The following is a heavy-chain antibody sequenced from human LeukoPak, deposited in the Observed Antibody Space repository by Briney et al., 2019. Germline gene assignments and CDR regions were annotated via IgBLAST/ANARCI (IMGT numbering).Heavy chain of an antibody. CDR3: ARDPRGYYDGSGYLPDY. J-gene: IGHJ4*02. Sequence: GRSLRLSCAASGLTFSSCSMNWVRQAPGEGMEWVSYISSSSSTISSADSVKGRFTISRDKAKNSLCLQMNSLRDEDTAVYYCARDPRGYYDGSGYLPDYWGQGTLATVSS. D-gene: IGHD3-22*01. CDR1: GLTFSSCS. CDR2: ISSSSSTI. V-gene: IGHV3-48*02.